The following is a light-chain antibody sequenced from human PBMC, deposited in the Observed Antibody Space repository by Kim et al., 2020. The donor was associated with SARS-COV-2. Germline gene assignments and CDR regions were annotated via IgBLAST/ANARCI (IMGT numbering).Light chain of an antibody. Sequence: SVGDRVSITCRASQSISNWLAWYQQKPGRAPKVLIYDASNLESGVPSRFSGSGSGTEFTLTSSSLQPDDFATYYCQQYKSYSPWTFGQGTKVDIK. CDR3: QQYKSYSPWT. CDR2: DAS. J-gene: IGKJ1*01. V-gene: IGKV1-5*01. CDR1: QSISNW.